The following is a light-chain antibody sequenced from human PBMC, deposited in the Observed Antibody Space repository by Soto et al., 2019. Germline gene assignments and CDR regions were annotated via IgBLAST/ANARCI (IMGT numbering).Light chain of an antibody. CDR1: SSDIGGYNY. CDR2: EVT. CDR3: SAYTSRSTLDV. J-gene: IGLJ1*01. Sequence: QSALTQPASVSGSPGQSITVSCTGTSSDIGGYNYVSWYQQHPGKAPKLMVYEVTSRPSGVSDRFSGSKSGNTASLTISGLQADDEGYYYCSAYTSRSTLDVFGTGTKLTVL. V-gene: IGLV2-14*01.